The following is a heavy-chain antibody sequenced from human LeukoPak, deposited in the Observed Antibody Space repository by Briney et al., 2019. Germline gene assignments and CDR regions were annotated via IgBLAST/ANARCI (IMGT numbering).Heavy chain of an antibody. J-gene: IGHJ4*02. CDR2: ISGSGDNT. CDR3: AILAGSAAAT. CDR1: GFTFSTSA. D-gene: IGHD6-13*01. Sequence: GGSPRLSCAASGFTFSTSAMHWVRQAPGKGLEWVSTISGSGDNTYYPDSVKGRFTISRDNSKNTLYLQMNSLSAEDTSIYYCAILAGSAAATWGQGTLVTVSS. V-gene: IGHV3-23*01.